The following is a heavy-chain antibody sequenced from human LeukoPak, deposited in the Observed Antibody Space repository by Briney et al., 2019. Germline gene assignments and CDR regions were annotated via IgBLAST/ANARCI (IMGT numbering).Heavy chain of an antibody. CDR2: ISAYNGNT. D-gene: IGHD6-6*01. CDR3: ARRGSSYYYYMDV. Sequence: ASVKVSCKASGYTFTGYYMHWVRQAPGQGLEWMGWISAYNGNTNYAQKLQGRVTMTTDTSTSTAYMELRSLRSDDTAVYYCARRGSSYYYYMDVWGKGTTVTVSS. CDR1: GYTFTGYY. V-gene: IGHV1-18*04. J-gene: IGHJ6*03.